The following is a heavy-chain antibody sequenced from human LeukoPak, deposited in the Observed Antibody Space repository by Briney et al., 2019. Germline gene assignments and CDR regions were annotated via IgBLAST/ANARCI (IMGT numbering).Heavy chain of an antibody. J-gene: IGHJ4*02. CDR2: ISYDGRQN. CDR3: ARVYLERLTAGYFDH. Sequence: PGGSLRLSCAASGFTFSTYAMNWVRQAPGKGLEWVAVISYDGRQNYYADSVKGRFTISRDDPKNTLYLQMNSLRDEDSAAYYCARVYLERLTAGYFDHWGQGTWVTVSP. V-gene: IGHV3-30*04. CDR1: GFTFSTYA. D-gene: IGHD2-8*01.